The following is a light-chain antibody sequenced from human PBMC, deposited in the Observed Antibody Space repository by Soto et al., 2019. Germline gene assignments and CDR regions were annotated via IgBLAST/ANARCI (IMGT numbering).Light chain of an antibody. J-gene: IGKJ4*01. CDR1: QSVSSN. CDR2: GAS. Sequence: EIVMTQSPSTLSVSPGERATLSCRASQSVSSNLAWYQQKPGQAPRLLIYGASTRATGIPARFSGSRSGAEFTLTINSLQSEDFAVYYCQPYNNWPLTFGGGTKVDI. V-gene: IGKV3-15*01. CDR3: QPYNNWPLT.